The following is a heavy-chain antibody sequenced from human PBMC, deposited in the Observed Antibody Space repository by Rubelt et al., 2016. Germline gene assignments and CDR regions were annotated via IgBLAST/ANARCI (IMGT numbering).Heavy chain of an antibody. CDR3: AKAHRSTYDYGDYIEY. J-gene: IGHJ4*02. Sequence: EVQMVESGGGLVQPGRSKRLSCAASGFDFDDYAMHWVRQATGKGLEWVLAISWNSGSRVYADSVKGRFTISRDNDKKSLYLQMNRLRAADTALYYCAKAHRSTYDYGDYIEYWGQGTLVTVSS. CDR1: GFDFDDYA. D-gene: IGHD4-17*01. CDR2: ISWNSGSR. V-gene: IGHV3-9*01.